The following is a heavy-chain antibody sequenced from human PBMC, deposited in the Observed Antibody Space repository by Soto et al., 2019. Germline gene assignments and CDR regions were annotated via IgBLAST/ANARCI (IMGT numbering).Heavy chain of an antibody. V-gene: IGHV4-31*03. CDR2: IYYSGST. CDR1: GGSISSGGYY. J-gene: IGHJ5*02. D-gene: IGHD6-19*01. Sequence: SETLSLTCTVSGGSISSGGYYWSWIRQHPGKGLEWIGYIYYSGSTYYNPSLKSRVTISVDTSKNQFSLKLSSVTAADTAVYYCARDVNSSGWYVWFDPWGQGTLVTVSS. CDR3: ARDVNSSGWYVWFDP.